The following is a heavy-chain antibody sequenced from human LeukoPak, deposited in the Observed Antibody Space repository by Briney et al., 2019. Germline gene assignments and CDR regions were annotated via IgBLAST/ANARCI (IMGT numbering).Heavy chain of an antibody. CDR2: IYYSGST. J-gene: IGHJ3*02. CDR1: GGSLSSYY. D-gene: IGHD2-15*01. CDR3: ARVYCSGGSCYSLSAFDI. Sequence: PSETLSLTCTVSGGSLSSYYWSWIRQPPGKGREWIGYIYYSGSTNYNPSLKSRVTISVDTSKNQFSLKLSSVTAADTAVYYCARVYCSGGSCYSLSAFDIWGQRTMVTVSS. V-gene: IGHV4-59*01.